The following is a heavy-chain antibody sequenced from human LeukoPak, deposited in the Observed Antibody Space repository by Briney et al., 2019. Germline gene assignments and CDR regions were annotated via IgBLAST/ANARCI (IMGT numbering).Heavy chain of an antibody. D-gene: IGHD6-19*01. CDR3: VKGGNSGWYYFDY. CDR2: ISSSGSTI. CDR1: GFTFSSYE. V-gene: IGHV3-48*03. Sequence: GGSLRLSCAASGFTFSSYEMHWVRQAPGKGLEWVSYISSSGSTIYYADSVKGRFTISRDNSKNTLYLQMNSPRTEDTAIYYCVKGGNSGWYYFDYWGQGTLVTVSS. J-gene: IGHJ4*02.